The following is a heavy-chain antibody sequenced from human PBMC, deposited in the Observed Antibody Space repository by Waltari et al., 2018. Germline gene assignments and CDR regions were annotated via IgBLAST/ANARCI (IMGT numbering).Heavy chain of an antibody. CDR3: SGYDSSGYRIDY. CDR1: GYSISSGYY. D-gene: IGHD3-22*01. Sequence: QVQLQESGPGLVKPSETLSLTCAVSGYSISSGYYWGWIRQPPGKGLEWIGSIYHSGSTYYNPSLKSRVTIAVDTSKNQFSLKLSSVTAADTAVYYCSGYDSSGYRIDYWGQGTLVTVSS. V-gene: IGHV4-38-2*01. J-gene: IGHJ4*02. CDR2: IYHSGST.